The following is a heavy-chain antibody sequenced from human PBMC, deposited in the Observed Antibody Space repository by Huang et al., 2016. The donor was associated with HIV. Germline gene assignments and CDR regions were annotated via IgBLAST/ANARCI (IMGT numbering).Heavy chain of an antibody. CDR2: LMPVFDSP. J-gene: IGHJ4*02. CDR3: ARGSLEYSVSSSLDY. CDR1: GGPFRSYS. D-gene: IGHD4-4*01. Sequence: QVQLLQSGAEVKKPGSSVKVSCKASGGPFRSYSIAWVRQVPGQGLEWMASLMPVFDSPNYAQKLQGRVRVTADESTSTVYMELRDLRPDDTAVYFCARGSLEYSVSSSLDYWGQGTHVTVSS. V-gene: IGHV1-69*13.